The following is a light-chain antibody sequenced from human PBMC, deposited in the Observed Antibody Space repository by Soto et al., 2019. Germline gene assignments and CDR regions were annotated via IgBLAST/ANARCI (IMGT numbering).Light chain of an antibody. V-gene: IGLV2-14*01. CDR2: EVS. CDR3: SSYTTDSTIYV. CDR1: SSDVGAYNY. Sequence: QSALTQPASVSGSPGQSITISCTGTSSDVGAYNYVSWYQQHPGKAPKLMIYEVSNRPSGVSNRFSGSKSGNTASLTISGVQAEDEADYYCSSYTTDSTIYVFGTGTKLTVL. J-gene: IGLJ1*01.